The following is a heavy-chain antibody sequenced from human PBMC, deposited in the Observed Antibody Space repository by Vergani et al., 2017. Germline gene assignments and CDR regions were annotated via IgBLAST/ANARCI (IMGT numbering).Heavy chain of an antibody. D-gene: IGHD5-18*01. CDR1: GGTFSTYT. J-gene: IGHJ6*02. CDR2: IIPILGIA. CDR3: ARDRGYSYGDYGMDV. V-gene: IGHV1-69*08. Sequence: QVQLVQSGAEVKKPGSSVKVSCKASGGTFSTYTISWVRQAPGQGLEWMGRIIPILGIANYAQKFQGRVTITADKSTSTAYMELSSLRSEDTAVYYCARDRGYSYGDYGMDVWGQGTTVTVSS.